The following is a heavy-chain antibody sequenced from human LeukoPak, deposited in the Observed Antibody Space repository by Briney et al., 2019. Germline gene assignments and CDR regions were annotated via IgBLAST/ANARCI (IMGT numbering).Heavy chain of an antibody. D-gene: IGHD4-17*01. CDR1: GGSISSGGYY. V-gene: IGHV4-31*03. J-gene: IGHJ4*02. CDR3: AALYGDYGVIDY. CDR2: IYYTGST. Sequence: SETLSLNCTVSGGSISSGGYYWTWIRQHPGKGLEWIGYIYYTGSTYYNLSLKSRLSISVDTSKNQFSLKLSSVTAADTAVYYCAALYGDYGVIDYWGQGTLVTVSS.